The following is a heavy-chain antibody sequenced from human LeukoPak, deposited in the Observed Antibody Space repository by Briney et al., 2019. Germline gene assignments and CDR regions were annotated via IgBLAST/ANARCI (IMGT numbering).Heavy chain of an antibody. Sequence: GGSLRLSCAASGFTFSSYVMSWVRQAPGKGLEWVSSISGSGGSTYYADSVKGRFTISRDNSKNTLYLQMNSLRAEDTAVYYCARVSSYGSTHPDYWGQGTLVTVSS. J-gene: IGHJ4*02. CDR2: ISGSGGST. CDR1: GFTFSSYV. CDR3: ARVSSYGSTHPDY. V-gene: IGHV3-23*01. D-gene: IGHD5-18*01.